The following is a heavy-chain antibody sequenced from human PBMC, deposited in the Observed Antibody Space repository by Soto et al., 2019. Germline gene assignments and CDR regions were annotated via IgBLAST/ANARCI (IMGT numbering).Heavy chain of an antibody. Sequence: GGSLRLSCAASGFTFSSYGMHWVRQAPGKGLEWVAVISYDGSNKYYADSVKGRFTISRDNAKNSLYLQMNSLRAEDTAVYYCARDRGYDAHDYYYNAMDVWGQGTMVTVSS. D-gene: IGHD2-15*01. CDR2: ISYDGSNK. J-gene: IGHJ6*02. CDR1: GFTFSSYG. CDR3: ARDRGYDAHDYYYNAMDV. V-gene: IGHV3-30*03.